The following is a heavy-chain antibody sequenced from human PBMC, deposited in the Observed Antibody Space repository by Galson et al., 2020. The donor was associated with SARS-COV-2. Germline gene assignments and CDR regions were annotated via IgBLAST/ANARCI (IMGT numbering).Heavy chain of an antibody. V-gene: IGHV3-74*01. CDR3: AREEIPYDAFDI. J-gene: IGHJ3*02. CDR2: IYSEGSST. Sequence: ALHGESLKISCAASGFTFSSYWMHWVRQAPGKGLVWVSRIYSEGSSTSYADSVKGRFTISGDNAKNTLYLQMNSLRAEDTAVNYCAREEIPYDAFDIWGQGTMVTVSS. CDR1: GFTFSSYW. D-gene: IGHD2-2*02.